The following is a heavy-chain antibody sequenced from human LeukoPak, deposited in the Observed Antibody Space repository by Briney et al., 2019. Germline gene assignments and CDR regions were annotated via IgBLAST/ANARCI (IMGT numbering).Heavy chain of an antibody. J-gene: IGHJ4*02. CDR2: ISFDGSKS. V-gene: IGHV3-30*14. Sequence: GGSLRLSCAASGFTFSNYAMHWVRQAPGKGLEWVAVISFDGSKSYYADSVKGRFTISRDNSKNTMCLQMNSLGDEDTALYYCATIGDRRTGELYRIDYWGQGTLVTVSS. CDR1: GFTFSNYA. CDR3: ATIGDRRTGELYRIDY. D-gene: IGHD7-27*01.